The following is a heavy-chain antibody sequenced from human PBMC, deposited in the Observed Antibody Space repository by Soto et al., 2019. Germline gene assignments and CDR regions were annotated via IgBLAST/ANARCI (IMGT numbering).Heavy chain of an antibody. J-gene: IGHJ4*02. Sequence: QVQLGQSGAEVKKPGASVKVSCKASDYTFTSYDISWVRQAPGQGLEWMGWISAYSGNTNSAQTFQGRVTMTTYTSTGKSYMELRSLSSDDKAVYYGAGEGQPEYYFDSWGRGTLVTVSS. CDR1: DYTFTSYD. D-gene: IGHD2-2*01. V-gene: IGHV1-18*01. CDR3: AGEGQPEYYFDS. CDR2: ISAYSGNT.